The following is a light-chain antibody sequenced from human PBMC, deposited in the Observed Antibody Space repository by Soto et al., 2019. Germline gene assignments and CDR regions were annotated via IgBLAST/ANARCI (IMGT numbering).Light chain of an antibody. CDR3: SSYTSSSNTV. J-gene: IGLJ1*01. CDR1: SSDVGGYNY. V-gene: IGLV2-14*01. CDR2: EVS. Sequence: QSALTHPASVSWSPGHSITISCTGTSSDVGGYNYVSWYQQHPGKAPKLMIYEVSNRPSGVSNRFSGSKSGNTASLTISGLQAEEEADYYCSSYTSSSNTVFGTGTKVTVL.